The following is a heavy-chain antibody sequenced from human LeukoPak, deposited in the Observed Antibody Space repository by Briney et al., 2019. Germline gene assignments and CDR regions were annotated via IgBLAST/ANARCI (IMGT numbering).Heavy chain of an antibody. CDR1: GFTFSTYA. D-gene: IGHD3-10*01. V-gene: IGHV3-23*01. CDR2: ISGSGGST. J-gene: IGHJ5*02. CDR3: ATRSRFYYGSGSYS. Sequence: GGSLRLSCGASGFTFSTYAMTWVRQAPGKGLEWVSGISGSGGSTYYADSVKGRFTISRDNSRNTLYLQMNSLRAEDTAVYYCATRSRFYYGSGSYSWGQGTLVTVSS.